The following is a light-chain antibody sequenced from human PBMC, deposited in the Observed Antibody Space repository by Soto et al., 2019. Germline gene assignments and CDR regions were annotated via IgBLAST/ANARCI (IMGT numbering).Light chain of an antibody. CDR1: RSSIGSNT. J-gene: IGLJ1*01. CDR3: SSYAGSSNV. V-gene: IGLV1-44*01. Sequence: QSVLTQPPSASGTPGQRVTISCSGSRSSIGSNTVNWYQHLPGMAPKLLIYSNNHRPSGVPDRFSASKAGNTASLTVSGLQAEDEADYYCSSYAGSSNVFGTGTKLTVL. CDR2: SNN.